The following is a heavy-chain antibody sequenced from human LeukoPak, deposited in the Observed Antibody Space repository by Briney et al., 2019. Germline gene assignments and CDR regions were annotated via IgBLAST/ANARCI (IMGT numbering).Heavy chain of an antibody. CDR3: ARLVRGVIIVGCFDY. V-gene: IGHV4-39*01. J-gene: IGHJ4*02. Sequence: PSETLSLTCTVSGGPISSSSYYWGWIRQPPGKGLEWIGSIYYSGSTYYNPSLKSRVTISVDTSKNQFSLKLSSVTAADTAVYYCARLVRGVIIVGCFDYWGQGTLVTVSS. CDR2: IYYSGST. CDR1: GGPISSSSYY. D-gene: IGHD3-10*02.